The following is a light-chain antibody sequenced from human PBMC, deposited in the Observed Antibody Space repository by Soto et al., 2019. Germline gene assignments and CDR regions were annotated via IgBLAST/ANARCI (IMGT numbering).Light chain of an antibody. Sequence: DIQMTQSPSSLSASVGDRVTITCRARQGISNYLAWYQQKPGKVPKLLIYAASTLQSGVPSRFSGSGSGTDFTLTISSLQPEDVATYYCQKYNSALWLTFGGGTKVEIK. V-gene: IGKV1-27*01. CDR2: AAS. J-gene: IGKJ4*01. CDR3: QKYNSALWLT. CDR1: QGISNY.